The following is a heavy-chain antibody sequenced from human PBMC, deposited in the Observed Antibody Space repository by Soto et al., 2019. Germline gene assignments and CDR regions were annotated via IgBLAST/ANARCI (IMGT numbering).Heavy chain of an antibody. J-gene: IGHJ3*02. CDR3: TIGSWSGEVFDI. CDR2: IIPMLGIA. V-gene: IGHV1-69*02. CDR1: GGTFSTYS. Sequence: QVQLVQSGAEVKKPGSSVKVSCKASGGTFSTYSMFWVRQAPGQGLEWMGRIIPMLGIANYAQRFQDRVTITADKSTATAHMELSSLRSEDTALYYCTIGSWSGEVFDIWGQGTMVTVSS. D-gene: IGHD2-21*01.